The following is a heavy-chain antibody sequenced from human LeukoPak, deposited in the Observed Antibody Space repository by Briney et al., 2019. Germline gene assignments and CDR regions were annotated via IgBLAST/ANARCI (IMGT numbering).Heavy chain of an antibody. CDR3: ARARGGSGSYGHFEY. J-gene: IGHJ4*02. CDR1: GGSISTYY. D-gene: IGHD1-26*01. CDR2: INTSGNT. V-gene: IGHV4-4*07. Sequence: SETLSLTCNVSGGSISTYYWSWIRQPAGKGLEGIGRINTSGNTNYNPSLKSRVTMSVDASKNQFSLNLSSVTAADTAVYYCARARGGSGSYGHFEYWGQGTLVTVSS.